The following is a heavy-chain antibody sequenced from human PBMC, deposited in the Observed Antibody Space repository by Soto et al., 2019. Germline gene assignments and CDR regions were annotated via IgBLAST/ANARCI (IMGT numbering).Heavy chain of an antibody. V-gene: IGHV4-59*08. CDR3: ARRYSSAFDI. J-gene: IGHJ3*02. CDR1: GGSISSYY. D-gene: IGHD6-13*01. Sequence: QVQLQESGPGLVKPSETLSLTCTVSGGSISSYYWSWIRQPPGKGLEWIGYIYYSGSTNYNPSLKSRVPIAVDTSKIEFSLKLSSVTAADTAVYYCARRYSSAFDIWGQGTMVTVSS. CDR2: IYYSGST.